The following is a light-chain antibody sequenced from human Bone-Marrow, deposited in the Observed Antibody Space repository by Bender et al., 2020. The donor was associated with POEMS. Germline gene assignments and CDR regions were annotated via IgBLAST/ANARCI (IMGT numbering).Light chain of an antibody. CDR2: EVS. CDR3: CSYAGFMVPWV. CDR1: TSDIGGFNF. J-gene: IGLJ3*02. V-gene: IGLV2-8*01. Sequence: QSALTQPPSASGSPGQSVTISCTGTTSDIGGFNFVSWYQHLPGQPPKLILYEVSLRPSGISHRFSGSKSGNAASLTLSGLRAEDEADYYCCSYAGFMVPWVFGGGTKLTVL.